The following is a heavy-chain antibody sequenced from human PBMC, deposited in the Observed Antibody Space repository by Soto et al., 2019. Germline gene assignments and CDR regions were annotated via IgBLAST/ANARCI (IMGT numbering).Heavy chain of an antibody. CDR1: GFTLSDHY. J-gene: IGHJ4*02. V-gene: IGHV3-72*01. CDR3: TSSWSDYRCCEY. D-gene: IGHD3-3*01. Sequence: GGSLRLSCAVSGFTLSDHYMDWVRQAPGKGLEWVGRTRNKANSYTTEYAASVAGRFTISRDDSRNSLYLQMNSLKTEDTALYYCTSSWSDYRCCEYWSQGTPVTGSS. CDR2: TRNKANSYTT.